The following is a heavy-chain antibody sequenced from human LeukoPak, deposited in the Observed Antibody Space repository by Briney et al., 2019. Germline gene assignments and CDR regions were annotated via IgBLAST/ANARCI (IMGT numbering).Heavy chain of an antibody. CDR2: IIPIFGTA. D-gene: IGHD3-16*01. Sequence: GASVKVSCKASGGTFSSYAISWVRQARGQGLEWMGGIIPIFGTANYAQKFQGRVTITTDESTSTAYMELSSLRSEDTAVYYCARVVGGKGWTFDYWGQGTLVTVSS. V-gene: IGHV1-69*05. J-gene: IGHJ4*02. CDR3: ARVVGGKGWTFDY. CDR1: GGTFSSYA.